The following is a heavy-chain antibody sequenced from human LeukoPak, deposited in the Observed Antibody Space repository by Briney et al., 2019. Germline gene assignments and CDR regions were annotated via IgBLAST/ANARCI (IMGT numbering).Heavy chain of an antibody. CDR2: INPNSGGT. CDR1: GYTFTGYY. V-gene: IGHV1-2*02. CDR3: AREGSSARFLDY. Sequence: ASVKVSCKASGYTFTGYYMHWVRQAPGQGLEWMGWINPNSGGTNYAQKFQGRVTMTRDTSLRTAYMELSRLRSDDTAVYYCAREGSSARFLDYWGQGTLVTVSS. D-gene: IGHD2-2*01. J-gene: IGHJ4*02.